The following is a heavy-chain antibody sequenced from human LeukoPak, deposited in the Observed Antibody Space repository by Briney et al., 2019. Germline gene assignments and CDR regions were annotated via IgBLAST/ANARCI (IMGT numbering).Heavy chain of an antibody. CDR2: IYYSDNT. J-gene: IGHJ3*02. CDR3: ARHVGNSWYVAFDI. CDR1: GDSISNYY. V-gene: IGHV4-59*08. Sequence: SETLSLTCAVSGDSISNYYWSWIRQPPGKGLEWIGYIYYSDNTDYNPSLKSRVSISVDTSKNQFSMKLSSVTAADTAVYYCARHVGNSWYVAFDIWGQGTLVTVSS. D-gene: IGHD6-13*01.